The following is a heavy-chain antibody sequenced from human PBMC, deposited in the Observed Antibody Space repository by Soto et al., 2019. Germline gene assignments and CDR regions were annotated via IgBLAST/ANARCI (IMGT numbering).Heavy chain of an antibody. D-gene: IGHD2-21*02. V-gene: IGHV4-59*01. CDR1: GGSISSYY. Sequence: PSETLSLTCTVSGGSISSYYWSWTRQPPGKGLEWIGYIYYSGSTNYNPSLKSRVTISVDTSKNQFSLKLNSLTAADTAVYYCARDLWGYCGTDCYPLDVWGQGTTVTVS. CDR2: IYYSGST. J-gene: IGHJ6*02. CDR3: ARDLWGYCGTDCYPLDV.